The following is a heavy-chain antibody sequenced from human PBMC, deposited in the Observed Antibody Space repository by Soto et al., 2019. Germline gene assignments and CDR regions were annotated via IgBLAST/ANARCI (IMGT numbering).Heavy chain of an antibody. CDR2: ISYDGSNK. V-gene: IGHV3-30-3*01. J-gene: IGHJ4*02. Sequence: PGGSLRLSCAASGFTFSSYAMHWVRQAPGKGLEWVAVISYDGSNKYYADSVKGRFTISRDNSKNTLYLQMNSLRAEDTAVYYCARITLYSSSPFDYWGRGTLVTVSS. CDR1: GFTFSSYA. CDR3: ARITLYSSSPFDY. D-gene: IGHD6-6*01.